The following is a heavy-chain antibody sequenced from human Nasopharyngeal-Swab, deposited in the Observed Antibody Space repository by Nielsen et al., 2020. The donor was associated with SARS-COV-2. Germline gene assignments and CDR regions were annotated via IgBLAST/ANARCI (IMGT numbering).Heavy chain of an antibody. CDR2: IYYSGST. V-gene: IGHV4-39*07. J-gene: IGHJ4*02. CDR1: GGSISSSSYY. CDR3: ARGSVATMGTAASEDY. D-gene: IGHD5-12*01. Sequence: SETLSLTCTVSGGSISSSSYYWGWIRQPPGKGLEWIGSIYYSGSTYYNPSLKSRVTISVDTSKNQFSLKLSSVTAADTAVYYCARGSVATMGTAASEDYWGQGTLVTVSS.